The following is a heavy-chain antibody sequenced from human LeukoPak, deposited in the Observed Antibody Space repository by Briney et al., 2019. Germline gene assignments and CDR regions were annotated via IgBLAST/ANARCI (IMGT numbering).Heavy chain of an antibody. CDR3: ARTPLRYSGYAVDY. CDR2: ISGSGGST. J-gene: IGHJ4*02. D-gene: IGHD5-12*01. Sequence: GGSLRLSCAASGFTFDDYGMHWVRQAPGKGLEWVSAISGSGGSTYYADSVKGRFTISRDNSKNTLYLQMNSLRAEDTAVYYCARTPLRYSGYAVDYWGQGTLVTVSS. V-gene: IGHV3-23*01. CDR1: GFTFDDYG.